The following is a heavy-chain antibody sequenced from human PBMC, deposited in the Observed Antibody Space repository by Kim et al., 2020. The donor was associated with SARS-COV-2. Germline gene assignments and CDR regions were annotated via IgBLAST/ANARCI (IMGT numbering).Heavy chain of an antibody. CDR2: IKQDGSEK. CDR1: GFTFSSYW. J-gene: IGHJ4*02. D-gene: IGHD3-3*01. CDR3: ARGPRFLEWSYYFDY. Sequence: GGSLRLSCAASGFTFSSYWMSWVRQAPGKGLEWVANIKQDGSEKYYVDSVKGRFTISRDNAKNSLYLQMNSLRAEDTAVYYCARGPRFLEWSYYFDYWGQGTLVTVSS. V-gene: IGHV3-7*03.